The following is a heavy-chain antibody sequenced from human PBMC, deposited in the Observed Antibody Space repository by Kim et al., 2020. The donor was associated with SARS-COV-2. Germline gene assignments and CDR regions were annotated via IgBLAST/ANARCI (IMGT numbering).Heavy chain of an antibody. D-gene: IGHD6-13*01. Sequence: GGSLRLSCAASGFTFSSYGMHWVRQAPGKGLEWVAVISYDGSNKYYADSVKGRFTISRDNSKNTLYLQMNSLRAEDTAVYYCAKEYSSPPAYFDYWGQGT. CDR1: GFTFSSYG. CDR3: AKEYSSPPAYFDY. CDR2: ISYDGSNK. V-gene: IGHV3-30*18. J-gene: IGHJ4*02.